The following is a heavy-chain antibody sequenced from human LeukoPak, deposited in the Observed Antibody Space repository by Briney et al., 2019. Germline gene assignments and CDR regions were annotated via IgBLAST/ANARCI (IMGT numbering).Heavy chain of an antibody. CDR3: SRKGWYSSGWYGTNFDY. CDR1: LLTFSSYE. V-gene: IGHV3-48*03. Sequence: GGALRLSRAASLLTFSSYEMNWVGQAPGKGLAWVSYISSSGSTLYYAHTLRGRFTLSRDNAQNSLYLQMNRQRDEDTAVYYCSRKGWYSSGWYGTNFDYWGQGTLVTVSS. CDR2: ISSSGSTL. J-gene: IGHJ4*02. D-gene: IGHD6-19*01.